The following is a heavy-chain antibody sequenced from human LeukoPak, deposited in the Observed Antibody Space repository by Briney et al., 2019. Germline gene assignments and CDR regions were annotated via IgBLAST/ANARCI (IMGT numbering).Heavy chain of an antibody. Sequence: ASVKVSCKASGDTLTSYDFNWVRQATGQGLEWMGWMDPNSGNTGYAQKFQGRVTMTRNTSISTAYMELSSLTSGDTAVYYCAKSLPGIAAHWGQGTLVTVSS. CDR3: AKSLPGIAAH. CDR1: GDTLTSYD. J-gene: IGHJ4*02. D-gene: IGHD6-6*01. CDR2: MDPNSGNT. V-gene: IGHV1-8*01.